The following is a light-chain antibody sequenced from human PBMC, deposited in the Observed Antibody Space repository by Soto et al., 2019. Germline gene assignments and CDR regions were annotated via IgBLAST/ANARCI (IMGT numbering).Light chain of an antibody. CDR1: SFNIGKNY. Sequence: HSVLRQPPSVSAAPGQRVTISCSGTSFNIGKNYVSWYRQLPGTAPKLLIYENFKRPSGVPDRISGSKSGTSATLGITGLQTGDEADYYCGSWDSNLNIGVFGTGTKVTVL. CDR3: GSWDSNLNIGV. J-gene: IGLJ1*01. V-gene: IGLV1-51*02. CDR2: ENF.